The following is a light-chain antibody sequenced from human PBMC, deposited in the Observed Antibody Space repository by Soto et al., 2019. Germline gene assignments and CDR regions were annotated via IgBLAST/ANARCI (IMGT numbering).Light chain of an antibody. CDR1: SSNIGSNY. V-gene: IGLV1-47*01. CDR3: AAWDDSLSGPV. J-gene: IGLJ2*01. CDR2: RNN. Sequence: QSVLTQPPSASGTPGQRVTIPCSGSSSNIGSNYVYWYQQLPGTAPKLRIYRNNQRPSGVPDRFSGSKSGTSASLAISGLRSEDEADYYCAAWDDSLSGPVFGGGTKRTVL.